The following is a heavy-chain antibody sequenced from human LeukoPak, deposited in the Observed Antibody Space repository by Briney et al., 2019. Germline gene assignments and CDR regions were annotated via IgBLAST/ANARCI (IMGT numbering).Heavy chain of an antibody. CDR3: ASRIVGATPAFDI. CDR1: GVTFSSYA. J-gene: IGHJ3*02. V-gene: IGHV1-69*13. Sequence: SVKVSCKASGVTFSSYAISWVRQAPGQGLEWMGGIIPIFGTANYAQKFQGRVTITADESTSTAYMELSSLRSEDTAVYYCASRIVGATPAFDIWGQGTMVTVSS. D-gene: IGHD1-26*01. CDR2: IIPIFGTA.